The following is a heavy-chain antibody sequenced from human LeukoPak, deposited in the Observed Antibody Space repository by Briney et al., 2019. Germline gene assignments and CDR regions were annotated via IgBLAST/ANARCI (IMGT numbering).Heavy chain of an antibody. Sequence: GGSLRLSYAASGFTFSSYGIHWVRQAPGKGLEWVAVIWYDGSNKYYADSVKGRFTISRDNSKNTLYLQMNSLRAEDTAVYYCAKDIGRAEYYFDYWGQGTLVTVSS. CDR2: IWYDGSNK. V-gene: IGHV3-33*06. D-gene: IGHD1-14*01. CDR1: GFTFSSYG. J-gene: IGHJ4*02. CDR3: AKDIGRAEYYFDY.